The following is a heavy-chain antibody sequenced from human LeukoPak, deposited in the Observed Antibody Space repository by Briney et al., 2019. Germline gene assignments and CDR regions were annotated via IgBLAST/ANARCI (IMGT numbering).Heavy chain of an antibody. CDR1: GFTFSSYA. CDR2: ISYDGSNK. CDR3: ARENSGSYYANFYYNGMDV. V-gene: IGHV3-30-3*01. Sequence: GGSLRLSCAASGFTFSSYAMHWVRQAPGKGLEWVAVISYDGSNKCYADSVKGRFTISRDNPKNTLYLQMNSLRAEDTAVYYCARENSGSYYANFYYNGMDVWGQGTTVTVSS. D-gene: IGHD1-26*01. J-gene: IGHJ6*02.